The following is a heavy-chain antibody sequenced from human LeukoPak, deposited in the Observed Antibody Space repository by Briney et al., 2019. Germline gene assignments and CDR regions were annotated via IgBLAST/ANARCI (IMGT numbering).Heavy chain of an antibody. D-gene: IGHD6-13*01. V-gene: IGHV3-74*01. J-gene: IGHJ4*02. CDR3: ASRAGYTGSWSAFDY. Sequence: TGGSLRLSCAASEFTFGSYWMHWVRQAPGKGLVWVSRINKDGSDTTYVDSVKGRFTISRDNAKNSLYLQMNSLRAEDTAVYYCASRAGYTGSWSAFDYWGQGTLVTVSS. CDR2: INKDGSDT. CDR1: EFTFGSYW.